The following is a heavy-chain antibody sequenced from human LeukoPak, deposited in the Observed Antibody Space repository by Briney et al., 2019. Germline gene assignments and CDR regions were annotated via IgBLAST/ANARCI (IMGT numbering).Heavy chain of an antibody. D-gene: IGHD6-13*01. V-gene: IGHV1-8*01. J-gene: IGHJ6*02. Sequence: ASVKVSCKASGYAFTSYDINWVRQATGQGLEWMGWMNPNSGNTGYAQKFQGRVTMTRNTSISTAYMELSSLRSEDTAVYYCARVSDSSSWYIPYYYYGMDVWGQGTTVTVSS. CDR2: MNPNSGNT. CDR3: ARVSDSSSWYIPYYYYGMDV. CDR1: GYAFTSYD.